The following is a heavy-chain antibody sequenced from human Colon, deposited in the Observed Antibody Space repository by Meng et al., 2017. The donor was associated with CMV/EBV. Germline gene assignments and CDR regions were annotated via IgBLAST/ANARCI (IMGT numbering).Heavy chain of an antibody. CDR2: IQSDGGEK. CDR1: GLAFSRCD. CDR3: ADDFWKERGY. Sequence: GGSLRLSCAASGLAFSRCDFLCLCQAPGKGLEWVAFIQSDGGEKYYADSVKGRFTISRDNSKNTLYLQMSSLRTDDTAVYYCADDFWKERGYWGQGTLVTVSS. V-gene: IGHV3-30*02. D-gene: IGHD3-3*01. J-gene: IGHJ4*02.